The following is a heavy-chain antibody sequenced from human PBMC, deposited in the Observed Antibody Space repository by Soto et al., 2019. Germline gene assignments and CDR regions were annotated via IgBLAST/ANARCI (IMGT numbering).Heavy chain of an antibody. Sequence: SWGSLRLSCAASGFTFSSYSMNWVRQAPGKGLEWVSSISSSISYIYYADSVKGRFTISRDNAKNSLYLQMNSLRAEDTAVYYCAREMSVAGFYGTEVWGKGTTVNVSS. CDR2: ISSSISYI. V-gene: IGHV3-21*01. CDR3: AREMSVAGFYGTEV. D-gene: IGHD5-12*01. J-gene: IGHJ6*04. CDR1: GFTFSSYS.